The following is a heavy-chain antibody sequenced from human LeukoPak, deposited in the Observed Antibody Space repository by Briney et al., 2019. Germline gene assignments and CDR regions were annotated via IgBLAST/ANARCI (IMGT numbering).Heavy chain of an antibody. J-gene: IGHJ4*02. CDR2: IKSKNDGGTR. V-gene: IGHV3-15*01. Sequence: GGSLRLSRAASGITFTSAWMGWVRQAPGKGLEWVGRIKSKNDGGTRDYAAPVRGRFTISTDDSKITSYLQMNNLKIEDTAVYYCTTDGGITIRPLFDFWGQGTLVTVSS. D-gene: IGHD1-14*01. CDR1: GITFTSAW. CDR3: TTDGGITIRPLFDF.